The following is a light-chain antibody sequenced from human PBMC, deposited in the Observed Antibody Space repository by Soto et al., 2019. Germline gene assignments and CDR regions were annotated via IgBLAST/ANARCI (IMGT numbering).Light chain of an antibody. CDR3: QQRSNWPPYT. CDR1: QSVSSY. CDR2: DAS. J-gene: IGKJ2*01. V-gene: IGKV3-11*01. Sequence: EIVLTQSPATLSLSPGERDTFSCRASQSVSSYLAWYQQKPGQAPRLLIYDASNRATGIPARFSGSGSGTDFPLTISSLEPKDFAVYYCQQRSNWPPYTFGQGTKLEIK.